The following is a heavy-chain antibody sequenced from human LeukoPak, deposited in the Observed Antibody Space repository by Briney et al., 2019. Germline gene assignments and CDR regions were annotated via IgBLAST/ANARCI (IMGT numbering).Heavy chain of an antibody. CDR1: GGSFSGYY. Sequence: SETLSLTCADYGGSFSGYYWSWIRQPPGKGLEWIGEINHSGSTNYNPSLKSRVTISVDTSKNQFSLKLSSVTAADTAVYYCARLGELSSDDYWGQGTLVTVSS. J-gene: IGHJ4*02. D-gene: IGHD3-16*02. CDR3: ARLGELSSDDY. CDR2: INHSGST. V-gene: IGHV4-34*01.